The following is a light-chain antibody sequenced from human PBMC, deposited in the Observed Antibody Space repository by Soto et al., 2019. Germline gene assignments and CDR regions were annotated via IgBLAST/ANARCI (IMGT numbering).Light chain of an antibody. J-gene: IGKJ1*01. CDR2: DAS. Sequence: DIQMTQAPSTLSASIGHRVISTCRASQSISHWLAWYQQKPGKAPKLLISDASILESGVPSRFSGSTSGTEFTLTISSLQPDDFATYYCQQYHTYRTFGQGTKVEIK. V-gene: IGKV1-5*01. CDR1: QSISHW. CDR3: QQYHTYRT.